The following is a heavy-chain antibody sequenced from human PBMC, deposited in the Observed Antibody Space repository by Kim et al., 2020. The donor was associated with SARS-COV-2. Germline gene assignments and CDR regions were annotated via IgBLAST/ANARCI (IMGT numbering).Heavy chain of an antibody. CDR3: ARQRITMIVGSRWFDP. V-gene: IGHV4-39*01. CDR1: GGSISSSSYY. Sequence: SETLSLTCTVSGGSISSSSYYWGWIRQPPGKGLEWIGSIYYSGSTYYNPSLKSRVTISVDTSKNQFSPKLSSVTAADTAVYYCARQRITMIVGSRWFDPWGQGTLVTVSS. D-gene: IGHD3-22*01. J-gene: IGHJ5*02. CDR2: IYYSGST.